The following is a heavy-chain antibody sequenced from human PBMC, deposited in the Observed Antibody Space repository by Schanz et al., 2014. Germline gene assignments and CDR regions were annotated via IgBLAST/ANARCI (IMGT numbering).Heavy chain of an antibody. J-gene: IGHJ4*02. CDR1: GYTFTSYD. CDR3: ARDGEAAAGCDY. CDR2: INPSVGNT. D-gene: IGHD6-13*01. V-gene: IGHV1-46*03. Sequence: QVQLVQSGAEVKKPGASVKVSCKASGYTFTSYDINWVRQATGQGLEWMGLINPSVGNTNYAQKFQGRVTMTRDTSTSTVYMELSSLRSEDTAVYYCARDGEAAAGCDYWGQGTLVTVSS.